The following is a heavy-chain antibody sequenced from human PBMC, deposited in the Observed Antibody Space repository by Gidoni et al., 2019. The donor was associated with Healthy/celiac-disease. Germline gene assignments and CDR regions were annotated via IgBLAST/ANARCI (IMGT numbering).Heavy chain of an antibody. Sequence: VQLQQWGAGLLTPSETLSLTCAVSGGSFSGDSWRWILQPTGKGLEWIGENNHSGSTNYNPTRKSRVTIAGDTSKNKFSLKLSSVTAADTAVYYCARAIYHYWYFDLWGRGTLVTVSS. CDR3: ARAIYHYWYFDL. V-gene: IGHV4-34*01. CDR1: GGSFSGDS. J-gene: IGHJ2*01. D-gene: IGHD2-2*01. CDR2: NNHSGST.